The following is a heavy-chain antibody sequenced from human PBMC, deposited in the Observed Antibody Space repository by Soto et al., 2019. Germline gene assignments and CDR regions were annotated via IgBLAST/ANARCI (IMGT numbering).Heavy chain of an antibody. CDR2: IYYSGST. V-gene: IGHV4-31*03. D-gene: IGHD5-12*01. Sequence: SETLSLTCTVSGGSISSGGYYWSWIRQHPGKGLEWIGYIYYSGSTYYNPSLKSRVTISVDTSKNQFSLKLSSVTAADTAVYYCARDRVDRSYYYGMDVWGQGTTVTVSS. CDR3: ARDRVDRSYYYGMDV. J-gene: IGHJ6*02. CDR1: GGSISSGGYY.